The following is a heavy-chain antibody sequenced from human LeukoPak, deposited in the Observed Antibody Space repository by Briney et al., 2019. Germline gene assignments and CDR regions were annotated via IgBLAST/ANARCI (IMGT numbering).Heavy chain of an antibody. Sequence: ASVKVSCKASGYTFTDYYMHWVRQAPAQGLEWMGWINPDSGGTNYAQKFQGRITMTRDTSISTAYMELSRLRSDDTAVYYCAKSSGWYSLQNWFDPWGQGTRVTVSS. D-gene: IGHD6-19*01. CDR2: INPDSGGT. V-gene: IGHV1-2*02. CDR3: AKSSGWYSLQNWFDP. CDR1: GYTFTDYY. J-gene: IGHJ5*02.